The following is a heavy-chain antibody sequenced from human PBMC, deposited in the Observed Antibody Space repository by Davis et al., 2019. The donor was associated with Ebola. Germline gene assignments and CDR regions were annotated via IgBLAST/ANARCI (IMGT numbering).Heavy chain of an antibody. V-gene: IGHV1-69*13. J-gene: IGHJ4*02. CDR2: IIPMFGTP. CDR3: ARGLRYFDWPKMYYFDY. CDR1: GGTFRSYV. D-gene: IGHD3-9*01. Sequence: SVKVSCKASGGTFRSYVISWVRQAPGQGLEWMGDIIPMFGTPNYAQKFQGRVTITADEFTSTAYMEMSSLRSEDTAVYYCARGLRYFDWPKMYYFDYWGQGTLVTVSS.